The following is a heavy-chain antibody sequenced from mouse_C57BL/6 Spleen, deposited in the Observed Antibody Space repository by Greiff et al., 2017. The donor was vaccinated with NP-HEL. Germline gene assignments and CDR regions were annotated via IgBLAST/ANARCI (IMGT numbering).Heavy chain of an antibody. D-gene: IGHD3-2*02. V-gene: IGHV8-12*01. CDR2: IYWDDDK. J-gene: IGHJ4*01. Sequence: QVTLKESGPGILQSSQTLSLTCSFSGFSLTTSGMGVSWIRQPSGKGLEWRAHIYWDDDKRYNPSLKSRLTISKDTSRNQIFLKITSEDAADTATYYCARRGDSSGYYYAMDYWGQGTSVTVSS. CDR1: GFSLTTSGMG. CDR3: ARRGDSSGYYYAMDY.